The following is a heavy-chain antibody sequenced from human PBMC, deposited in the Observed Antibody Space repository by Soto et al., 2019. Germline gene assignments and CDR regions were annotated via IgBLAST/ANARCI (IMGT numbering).Heavy chain of an antibody. CDR2: ISWDSGSI. CDR3: AKDIMQVPGSISAFDI. CDR1: GFTFDDYA. V-gene: IGHV3-9*01. Sequence: SGGSLRLSCAASGFTFDDYAMHWVRQAPGKGLEWVSGISWDSGSIGYADSVKGRFTISRDNAKNSLYLQMNSLRAEDTALYYCAKDIMQVPGSISAFDIWGQGTMVTVSS. J-gene: IGHJ3*02. D-gene: IGHD3-16*01.